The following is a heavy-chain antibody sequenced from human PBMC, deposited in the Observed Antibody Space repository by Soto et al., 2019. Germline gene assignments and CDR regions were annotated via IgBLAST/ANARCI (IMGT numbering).Heavy chain of an antibody. CDR2: IDWDDDK. Sequence: SGPTLVNPTQTLTLTCTFSGFSLSTSGICESWIRMPQGKALEWLALIDWDDDKYYSTSLKTRLTISKDTSKNQVVLTMTNMDPVDTATYYCARSPDYGPSGYYGMDVWGQGTTVTLSS. CDR3: ARSPDYGPSGYYGMDV. D-gene: IGHD3-16*01. V-gene: IGHV2-70*01. CDR1: GFSLSTSGIC. J-gene: IGHJ6*02.